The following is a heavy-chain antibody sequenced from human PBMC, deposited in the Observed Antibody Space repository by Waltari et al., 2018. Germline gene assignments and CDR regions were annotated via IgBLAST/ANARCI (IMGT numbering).Heavy chain of an antibody. Sequence: QLQLQESGPGLVKPSETLSLTCTVSGGSISSSSYYCGWVSQPPGKGLEWIGSIYYSGSTYYNPSLKSRVTISVDTSKNQFSLRVSSVTAADTVVFYCARMVRGYCSSTSCHTDHWGQGTLVTVSS. J-gene: IGHJ4*02. CDR1: GGSISSSSYY. V-gene: IGHV4-39*07. CDR2: IYYSGST. CDR3: ARMVRGYCSSTSCHTDH. D-gene: IGHD2-2*01.